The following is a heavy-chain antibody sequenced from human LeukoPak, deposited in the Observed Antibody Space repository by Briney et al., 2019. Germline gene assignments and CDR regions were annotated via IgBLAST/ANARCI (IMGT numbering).Heavy chain of an antibody. CDR2: INPSGGST. V-gene: IGHV1-46*01. CDR3: ARATLSDYYFNY. Sequence: ASVKVSCKASGYTFTSYYMHWVRQAPGQGLEWLEIINPSGGSTSYAQKFQGRLTMTRDTSTSTVYMELNSLRSEDTAVYFCARATLSDYYFNYWGQGTLVTVSS. J-gene: IGHJ4*02. CDR1: GYTFTSYY.